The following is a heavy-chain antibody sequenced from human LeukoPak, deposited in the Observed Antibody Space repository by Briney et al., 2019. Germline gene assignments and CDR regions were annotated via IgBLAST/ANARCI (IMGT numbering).Heavy chain of an antibody. CDR3: ASKVSRGSYQYFQH. V-gene: IGHV3-23*01. J-gene: IGHJ1*01. CDR1: GFTFSSYA. Sequence: GGSVRLSCAASGFTFSSYAMSWVREAPGKGLEWVSAISGSGGSTYYADSVKGRFTISRDNSKNTLYLQMNSLRAEDTAVYYCASKVSRGSYQYFQHWGQGTLVTVSS. D-gene: IGHD1-26*01. CDR2: ISGSGGST.